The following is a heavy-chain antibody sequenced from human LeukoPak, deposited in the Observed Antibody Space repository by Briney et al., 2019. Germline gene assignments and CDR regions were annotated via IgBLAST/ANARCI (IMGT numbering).Heavy chain of an antibody. Sequence: SETLSLTCAVSGGSISSSNWWSWVRQPPGKGLEWIGSIYYSGSTYYNPSLKSRVTISVDTSKNQFSLKLSSVTAADTAVYYCAREEYYYDSSGYVDYWGQGTLVTVSS. J-gene: IGHJ4*02. CDR1: GGSISSSNW. D-gene: IGHD3-22*01. CDR2: IYYSGST. CDR3: AREEYYYDSSGYVDY. V-gene: IGHV4-4*02.